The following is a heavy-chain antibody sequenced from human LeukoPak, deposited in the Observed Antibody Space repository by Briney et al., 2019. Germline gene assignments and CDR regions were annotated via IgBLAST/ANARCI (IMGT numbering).Heavy chain of an antibody. Sequence: SVKVSCKASGGTXSSYAISWVRQGPGQGLEWMGGIIPIFGTANYAQKFQGRVTITADESTSTAYMELSSLRSEDTAVYYCAREKEPYYYGSGSYYNLYWGQGTLVTVSS. J-gene: IGHJ1*01. CDR2: IIPIFGTA. V-gene: IGHV1-69*01. CDR1: GGTXSSYA. CDR3: AREKEPYYYGSGSYYNLY. D-gene: IGHD3-10*01.